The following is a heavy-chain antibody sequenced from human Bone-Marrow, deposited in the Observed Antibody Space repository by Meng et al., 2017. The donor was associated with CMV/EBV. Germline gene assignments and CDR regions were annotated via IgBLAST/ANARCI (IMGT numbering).Heavy chain of an antibody. CDR1: GFTFSDYY. V-gene: IGHV3-11*06. CDR3: ARGYYDFPPEY. D-gene: IGHD3-3*01. Sequence: GESLKISCAASGFTFSDYYMSWIRQAPGKGLEWVSYISSSSSYIYYADSVKGRFTISRDNAKNSLYLQMNSLRAEDTAVYYCARGYYDFPPEYWGQGTLVTVSS. CDR2: ISSSSSYI. J-gene: IGHJ4*02.